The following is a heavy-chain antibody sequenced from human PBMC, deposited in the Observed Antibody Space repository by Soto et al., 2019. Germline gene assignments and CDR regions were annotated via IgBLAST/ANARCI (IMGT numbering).Heavy chain of an antibody. CDR3: AKAYEGYCSGGSCYLGVKYFDY. CDR1: GFTFSSYA. CDR2: ISVSGGST. V-gene: IGHV3-23*01. Sequence: EVQLLESGGGLVQPGGSLRLSCAASGFTFSSYAMSWVRQAPGKGLEWVSAISVSGGSTYYADSVKGRFTISRDNSKNTLYLQMNSLRAEDTAVYYCAKAYEGYCSGGSCYLGVKYFDYWGQGTLVTVSS. J-gene: IGHJ4*02. D-gene: IGHD2-15*01.